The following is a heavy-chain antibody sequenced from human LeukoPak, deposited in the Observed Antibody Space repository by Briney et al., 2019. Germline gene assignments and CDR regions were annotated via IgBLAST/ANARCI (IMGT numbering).Heavy chain of an antibody. D-gene: IGHD2-15*01. CDR1: GYTFTSYG. CDR2: IIPIFGTA. CDR3: ARAVVAATLEGWFDP. Sequence: SVKVSCKASGYTFTSYGISWVRQAPGQGLEWMGGIIPIFGTANYAQKFQGRVTITADESTSTAYMELSSLRSEDTAVYYCARAVVAATLEGWFDPWGQGTLVTVSS. J-gene: IGHJ5*02. V-gene: IGHV1-69*13.